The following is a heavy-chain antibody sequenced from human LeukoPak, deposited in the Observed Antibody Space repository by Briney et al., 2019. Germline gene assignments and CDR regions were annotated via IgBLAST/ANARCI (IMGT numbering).Heavy chain of an antibody. CDR1: GFTFSSYG. V-gene: IGHV3-30*03. CDR2: ISYDGSNK. Sequence: GRSPRLSCAASGFTFSSYGMHWVRQAPGKGLEWVAVISYDGSNKYYADSVKGRFTISRDNSKNTLYLQMNSLRAEDTAVYYCAREVSYDYVWGSYRVWGQGTPVTVSS. J-gene: IGHJ4*02. CDR3: AREVSYDYVWGSYRV. D-gene: IGHD3-16*02.